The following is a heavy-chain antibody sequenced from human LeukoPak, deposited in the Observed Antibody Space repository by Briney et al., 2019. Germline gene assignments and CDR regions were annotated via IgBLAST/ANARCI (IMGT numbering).Heavy chain of an antibody. V-gene: IGHV3-20*04. CDR2: INWNGGST. D-gene: IGHD6-19*01. J-gene: IGHJ3*02. Sequence: GGSLRLSCAASGFTFDDYGMSWVRQAPGKGLEWVSGINWNGGSTGYADSVKGRFTISRDNAKNSLYLQMNSLRAEDTALYYCARDRAVAGMWGAWGDAFDIWGQGTMVTVSS. CDR1: GFTFDDYG. CDR3: ARDRAVAGMWGAWGDAFDI.